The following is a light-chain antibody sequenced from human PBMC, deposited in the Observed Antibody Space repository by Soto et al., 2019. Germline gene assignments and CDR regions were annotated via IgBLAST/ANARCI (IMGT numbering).Light chain of an antibody. V-gene: IGLV2-14*01. CDR3: KSWTDSDTYV. Sequence: QSALTQPASVSGSPGQSIAISCTGTSNDIGSYNFVSWYQQHPGKAPELIIYDVSRRPSGVSNRFSGSKSGNTASLTISGLQSEDEADYYCKSWTDSDTYVFGTGTKVTVL. J-gene: IGLJ1*01. CDR1: SNDIGSYNF. CDR2: DVS.